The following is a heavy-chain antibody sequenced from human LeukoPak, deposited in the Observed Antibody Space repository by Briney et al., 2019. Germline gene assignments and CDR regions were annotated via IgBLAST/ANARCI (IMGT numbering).Heavy chain of an antibody. CDR2: FDPEDGET. V-gene: IGHV1-24*01. CDR1: GYTLTELS. CDR3: AREAILLIAAAGTSDY. Sequence: ASVKVSCKVSGYTLTELSMHWVRQAPGKGLEWMGGFDPEDGETIYAQKFQGRVTMTEDTSTDTAYMELSSLRSEDTAVYYCAREAILLIAAAGTSDYWGQGTLVTVSS. J-gene: IGHJ4*02. D-gene: IGHD6-13*01.